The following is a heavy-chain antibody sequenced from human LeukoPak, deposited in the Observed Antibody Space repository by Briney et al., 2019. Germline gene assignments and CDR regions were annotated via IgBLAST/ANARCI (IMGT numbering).Heavy chain of an antibody. CDR2: IWYGGKNK. CDR3: AKDRSVAGTDARYYFDY. J-gene: IGHJ4*02. V-gene: IGHV3-33*06. Sequence: PWGSLTPACAASGFTFSKYAMHWVRQAPGKGLEWVAVIWYGGKNKYYADSEKGRFTISRDNSKNTLYLEMNSLRADDTAVYYCAKDRSVAGTDARYYFDYWGQGTLHIVSA. D-gene: IGHD1-14*01. CDR1: GFTFSKYA.